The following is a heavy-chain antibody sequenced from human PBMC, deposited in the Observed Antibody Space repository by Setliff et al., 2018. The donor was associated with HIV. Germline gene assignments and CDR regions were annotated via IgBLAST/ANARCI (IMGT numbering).Heavy chain of an antibody. J-gene: IGHJ4*02. CDR3: ARSVAGTLVWSL. V-gene: IGHV4-38-2*01. CDR1: GYSISSGYY. CDR2: IYHSGNT. D-gene: IGHD6-13*01. Sequence: TLSLTCAVSGYSISSGYYWGWIRQPPGKGLEWIGGIYHSGNTYYNPSLKSRVTISVDTSKNQFSLKLSSVTAADTAVYYCARSVAGTLVWSLWGQGTLVTVSS.